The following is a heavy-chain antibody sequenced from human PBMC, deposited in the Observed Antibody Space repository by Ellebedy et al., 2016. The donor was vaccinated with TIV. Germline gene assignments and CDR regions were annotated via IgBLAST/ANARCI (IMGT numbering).Heavy chain of an antibody. Sequence: AASVKVSCKVSGYPLSELSMNWVRQAPGKGLEWMGGFNLEGDEIMYGQRFQGRVIMTEDTSTDTAFMELSNLRSEDTAVYYCAVDLVVAEPVAHFDFWGQGTLVTVSS. CDR3: AVDLVVAEPVAHFDF. J-gene: IGHJ4*02. D-gene: IGHD2-15*01. CDR1: GYPLSELS. V-gene: IGHV1-24*01. CDR2: FNLEGDEI.